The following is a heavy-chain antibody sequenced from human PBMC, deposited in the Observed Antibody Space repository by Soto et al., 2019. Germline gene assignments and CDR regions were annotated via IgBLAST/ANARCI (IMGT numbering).Heavy chain of an antibody. V-gene: IGHV1-18*01. CDR1: GYTFTSYG. Sequence: QVQLVQSGAEVKKPGASVKVSCKASGYTFTSYGIRWVLQAPGQGLEWMGWISAYNGNTNYAQKLQGRVTMTTDTSTSTAYMELRSLRSDDTAVYYCARDRLGYCSGGSCSSDYWGQGTLVTVSS. D-gene: IGHD2-15*01. CDR3: ARDRLGYCSGGSCSSDY. CDR2: ISAYNGNT. J-gene: IGHJ4*02.